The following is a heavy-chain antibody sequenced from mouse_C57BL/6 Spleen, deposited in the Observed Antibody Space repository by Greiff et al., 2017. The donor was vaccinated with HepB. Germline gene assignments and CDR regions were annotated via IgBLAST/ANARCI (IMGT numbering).Heavy chain of an antibody. V-gene: IGHV5-17*01. CDR1: GFTFSDYG. J-gene: IGHJ2*01. Sequence: EVHLVESGGGLVKPGGSLKLSCAASGFTFSDYGMHWVRQAPEKGLEWVAYISSGSSTIYYADTVKGRFTIARDNAKNTLFLQMTSLRSEDTAMYYCARSEEYLEGYFDYWGQGTTLTVSS. D-gene: IGHD5-2*01. CDR2: ISSGSSTI. CDR3: ARSEEYLEGYFDY.